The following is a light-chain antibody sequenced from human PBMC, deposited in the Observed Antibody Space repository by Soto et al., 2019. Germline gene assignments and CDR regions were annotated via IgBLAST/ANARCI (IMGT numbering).Light chain of an antibody. CDR3: QERGNWPPYT. J-gene: IGKJ2*01. Sequence: EIVLTQSPATLSLSPGERATLSCRASRSISSYLAWYQQKPGQAPRLLIYDASNRATGIPARFSGSGSGTDFTLTISSLEPEDFAVYYCQERGNWPPYTFGQGTKLEIK. CDR2: DAS. V-gene: IGKV3-11*01. CDR1: RSISSY.